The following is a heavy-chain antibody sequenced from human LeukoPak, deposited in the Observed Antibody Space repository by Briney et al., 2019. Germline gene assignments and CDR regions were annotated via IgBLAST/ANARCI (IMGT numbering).Heavy chain of an antibody. Sequence: GGSLRLSCAASGFTFSDYYMSWIRQAPGKGLEWVSYISSSGSTIYYADSVKGRFTISRDNAKNSLYLQMNSLRAEDTAVYYCARDGSGRAAAAEGQYYYYMDVWGKGTTVTISS. CDR1: GFTFSDYY. J-gene: IGHJ6*03. D-gene: IGHD6-13*01. CDR3: ARDGSGRAAAAEGQYYYYMDV. V-gene: IGHV3-11*04. CDR2: ISSSGSTI.